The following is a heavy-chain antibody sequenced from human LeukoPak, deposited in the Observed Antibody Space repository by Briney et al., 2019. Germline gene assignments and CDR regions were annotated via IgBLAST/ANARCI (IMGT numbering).Heavy chain of an antibody. V-gene: IGHV3-30-3*01. Sequence: GGSLRLSCAASGFNYSSYAIHWVRQAPGKGLEWVIVISYDGSEKYYSDSVRGRFTISRDNSKNTLYLQMNSLRAEDTAIYYCARNKHGSSGKIFDYWGQGTLVTVSS. J-gene: IGHJ4*02. CDR1: GFNYSSYA. D-gene: IGHD3-22*01. CDR2: ISYDGSEK. CDR3: ARNKHGSSGKIFDY.